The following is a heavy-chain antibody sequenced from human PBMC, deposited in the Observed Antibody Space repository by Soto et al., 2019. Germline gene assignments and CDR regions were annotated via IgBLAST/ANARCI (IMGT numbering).Heavy chain of an antibody. CDR2: IKHGGNT. CDR3: ARSRGVATTLDS. J-gene: IGHJ4*02. V-gene: IGHV4-34*02. D-gene: IGHD5-12*01. Sequence: QAQLQQWGAGLLKPLETLFLTCAVYGGSFSGYYWTWIRQPPGKGLEWIGEIKHGGNTNYNPSLKSRVIISVDTSKNQFSLKVNSVTAADTAVYYCARSRGVATTLDSWGQGTLVTVSS. CDR1: GGSFSGYY.